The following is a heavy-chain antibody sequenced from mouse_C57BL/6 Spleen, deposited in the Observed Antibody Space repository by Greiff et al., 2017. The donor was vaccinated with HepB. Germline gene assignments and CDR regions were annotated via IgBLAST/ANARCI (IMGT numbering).Heavy chain of an antibody. Sequence: QVQLQQPGAELVRPGSSVKLSCKASGYTFTSYWMHWVKQRPIQGLEWIGNIDPSDSETHYNQKFKDKATLTVDKSSSTAYKQLSSLTSEDSAVYYCARGIYDGYPWFAYWGQGTLVTVSA. CDR3: ARGIYDGYPWFAY. CDR1: GYTFTSYW. CDR2: IDPSDSET. J-gene: IGHJ3*01. D-gene: IGHD2-3*01. V-gene: IGHV1-52*01.